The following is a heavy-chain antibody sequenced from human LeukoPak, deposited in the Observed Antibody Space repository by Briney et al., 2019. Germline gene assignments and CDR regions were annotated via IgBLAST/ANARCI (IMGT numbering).Heavy chain of an antibody. J-gene: IGHJ4*02. Sequence: PSETLSLTCAVSGASISGSYWSWIRQPPGKGLEWIGYMYYSGITNSSPSLKSRVTISLDTSKNQFSLRLRSVTAADTAVYYCARLRGSYPDYWGQGTLVTVSS. D-gene: IGHD1-26*01. V-gene: IGHV4-59*08. CDR1: GASISGSY. CDR3: ARLRGSYPDY. CDR2: MYYSGIT.